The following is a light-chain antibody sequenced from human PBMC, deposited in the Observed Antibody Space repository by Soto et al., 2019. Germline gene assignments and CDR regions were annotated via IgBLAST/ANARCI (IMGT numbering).Light chain of an antibody. CDR3: ATWDDSLSNYV. CDR2: RNN. Sequence: QSVLTQPPSASGTPGQRVTISCSRSSSNIGSNYVYWYQHLTGTAPKLLIYRNNQRPSGVPDRFSGSKSGTSASLAISGLRSEDEADYYCATWDDSLSNYVFGTGTKVTVL. V-gene: IGLV1-47*01. CDR1: SSNIGSNY. J-gene: IGLJ1*01.